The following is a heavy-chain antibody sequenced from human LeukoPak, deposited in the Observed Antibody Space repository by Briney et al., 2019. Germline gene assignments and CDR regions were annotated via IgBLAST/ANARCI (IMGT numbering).Heavy chain of an antibody. CDR2: ISGSGGST. CDR3: AKEVVYDSSGYYDH. J-gene: IGHJ4*02. Sequence: GGSLRLSCAASGFIFSSIAMSWVRQAPGKGLEWVSTISGSGGSTYYADSVKGRFTISRDNSKNTLYLEMNSLRAEDTAVYYSAKEVVYDSSGYYDHWGQGTLVTVSS. V-gene: IGHV3-23*01. D-gene: IGHD3-22*01. CDR1: GFIFSSIA.